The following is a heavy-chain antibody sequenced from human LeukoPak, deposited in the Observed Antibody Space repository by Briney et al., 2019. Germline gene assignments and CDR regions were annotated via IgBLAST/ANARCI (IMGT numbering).Heavy chain of an antibody. CDR3: ARDNGRTLPFDY. CDR2: IYPNSGGT. CDR1: AYTFTGYY. V-gene: IGHV1-2*02. J-gene: IGHJ4*02. Sequence: VASVKVSCKASAYTFTGYYMHWVRQAPGQGLEWMGWIYPNSGGTNYAQKFQGRVTMTRDTSISTAYMELSRLRSDDTAVYYCARDNGRTLPFDYWGQGTLVTVSS. D-gene: IGHD2-8*01.